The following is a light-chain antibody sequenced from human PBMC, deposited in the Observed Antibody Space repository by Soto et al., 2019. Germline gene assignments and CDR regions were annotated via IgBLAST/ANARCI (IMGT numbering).Light chain of an antibody. CDR3: QQYGASPQT. Sequence: IMFTQSPCPLSLSSGERATLSFRGSQPVVSNYLAWYQQKPGQAPRLLIYGASSRATDIPDRFSGSGSGTDFTLTISRLEPDDFAVYYCQQYGASPQTFGQGTKVDI. CDR2: GAS. CDR1: QPVVSNY. J-gene: IGKJ1*01. V-gene: IGKV3-20*01.